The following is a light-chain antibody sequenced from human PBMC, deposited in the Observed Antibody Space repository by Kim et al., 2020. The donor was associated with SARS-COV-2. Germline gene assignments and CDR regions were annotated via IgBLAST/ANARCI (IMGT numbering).Light chain of an antibody. CDR3: QQRSDWLT. V-gene: IGKV3-11*01. CDR2: DAS. J-gene: IGKJ4*01. CDR1: QSISNH. Sequence: YLSPGERAPLSCRASQSISNHLAWYQQKPGQAPRLLIYDASNRATGIPARFGGSGSGTDFTLTISSLEPEDFAVYYCQQRSDWLTFGGGTKVDIK.